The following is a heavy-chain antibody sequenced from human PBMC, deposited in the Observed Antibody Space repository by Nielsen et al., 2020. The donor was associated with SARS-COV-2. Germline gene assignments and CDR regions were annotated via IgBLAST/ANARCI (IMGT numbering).Heavy chain of an antibody. CDR1: GYTLTELS. D-gene: IGHD1-7*01. CDR2: FDPEDAET. J-gene: IGHJ4*02. Sequence: ASVKVSCKVSGYTLTELSMHWVRQAPGAGLEWMGSFDPEDAETVYAENLQGRVTMTEDTSTDTAYMELSGLRSEDTAVYYCATGIGNYPDYWGQGTLVTVSS. V-gene: IGHV1-24*01. CDR3: ATGIGNYPDY.